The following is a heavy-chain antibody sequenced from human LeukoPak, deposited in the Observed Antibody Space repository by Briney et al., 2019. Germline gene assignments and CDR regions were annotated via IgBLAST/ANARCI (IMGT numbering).Heavy chain of an antibody. CDR3: AKMRGMPREAYHFDH. V-gene: IGHV3-23*01. CDR1: GFNFNIYT. CDR2: VGSGGTR. D-gene: IGHD3-16*01. Sequence: GGSLRLSCAASGFNFNIYTMAWVRQAPGKGLEWISAVGSGGTRYYADSVKGRFTISRDSSKTTVSLQMDSLRADDTALYYCAKMRGMPREAYHFDHWGRGTLLAVSS. J-gene: IGHJ4*02.